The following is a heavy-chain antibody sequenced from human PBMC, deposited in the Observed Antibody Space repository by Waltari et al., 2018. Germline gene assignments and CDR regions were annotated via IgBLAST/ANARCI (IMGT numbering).Heavy chain of an antibody. J-gene: IGHJ4*02. CDR2: MNPNSGNT. Sequence: QVQLVQSGAEVKKPGASVKVSCKASGYTFTSYDINWVRQATGQGLEWMGWMNPNSGNTNYAQKLQGRVTMTTDTSTSTAYMELRSLRSDDTAVYYCARALLRFGELLYGYWGQGTLVTVSS. D-gene: IGHD3-10*01. V-gene: IGHV1-8*02. CDR1: GYTFTSYD. CDR3: ARALLRFGELLYGY.